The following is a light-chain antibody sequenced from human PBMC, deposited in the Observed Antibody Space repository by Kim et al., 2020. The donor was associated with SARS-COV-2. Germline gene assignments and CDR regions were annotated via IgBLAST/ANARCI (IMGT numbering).Light chain of an antibody. CDR2: HAP. Sequence: LSPGERATPSCRASQNIGIPLAWYHQKPAQPPSLLIYHAPTRATGIPARFSGSGSGTDFTLTISSLEPEDFAVYYCQQRSNWPITFGQGTRLRLN. V-gene: IGKV3-11*01. CDR3: QQRSNWPIT. J-gene: IGKJ5*01. CDR1: QNIGIP.